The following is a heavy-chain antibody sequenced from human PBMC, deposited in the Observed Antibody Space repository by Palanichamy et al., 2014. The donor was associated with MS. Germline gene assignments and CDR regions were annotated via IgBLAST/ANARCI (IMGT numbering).Heavy chain of an antibody. J-gene: IGHJ1*01. CDR1: GYTFTSDW. V-gene: IGHV5-51*01. CDR3: ARGEVVITGSPLLQPYQH. Sequence: EVRLVQSGAEVKRPGESLRISCKASGYTFTSDWIGWVRQMPGRGLEWIGIMYPGDSDARYSPSFQGQVTISADRSTTTVYLQWTNLKASDTAMYFCARGEVVITGSPLLQPYQHWGQDTLVAV. CDR2: MYPGDSDA. D-gene: IGHD2-15*01.